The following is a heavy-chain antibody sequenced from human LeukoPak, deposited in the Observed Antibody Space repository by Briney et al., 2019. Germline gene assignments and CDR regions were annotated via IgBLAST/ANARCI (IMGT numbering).Heavy chain of an antibody. V-gene: IGHV3-20*04. CDR1: GFTFADYG. Sequence: GGSLRLSCEDSGFTFADYGLSRVRQAPGKGLEWVAGINWSGDNTFYADSVKGRFTISRDNTKKTLYLQMNNLRGEDTATYYCARDLSSNWNNLAYWGQGTLVTVSS. CDR2: INWSGDNT. CDR3: ARDLSSNWNNLAY. J-gene: IGHJ4*02. D-gene: IGHD1/OR15-1a*01.